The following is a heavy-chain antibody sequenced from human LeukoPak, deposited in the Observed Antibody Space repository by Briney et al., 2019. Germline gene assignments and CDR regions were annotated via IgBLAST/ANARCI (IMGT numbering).Heavy chain of an antibody. CDR3: ARDRIVVVPAAITLYYYYGMDV. CDR2: IYYRGCT. J-gene: IGHJ6*04. Sequence: SETLSLTCTVSGGSLSSGDYYWSWIRQPPGKGLEWIGYIYYRGCTYYNPSLKSRVTISVDTSKNQFSLKLSSVTAADTAVYYCARDRIVVVPAAITLYYYYGMDVWGKGTTVTVSS. V-gene: IGHV4-30-4*01. CDR1: GGSLSSGDYY. D-gene: IGHD2-2*02.